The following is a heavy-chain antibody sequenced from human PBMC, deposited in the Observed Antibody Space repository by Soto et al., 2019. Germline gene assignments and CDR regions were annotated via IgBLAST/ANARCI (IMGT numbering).Heavy chain of an antibody. CDR1: GGSISSSNW. J-gene: IGHJ6*02. Sequence: SETLSLTCAVSGGSISSSNWWSWVRQPPGKGLEWIGEIYHSGSTNYNPSLKSRVTISVDKSKNQFSLKLSSVTAAGTAVYYCARGYSSSWYEGYYYYYGMDVWGQGTTVTVSS. D-gene: IGHD6-13*01. V-gene: IGHV4-4*02. CDR3: ARGYSSSWYEGYYYYYGMDV. CDR2: IYHSGST.